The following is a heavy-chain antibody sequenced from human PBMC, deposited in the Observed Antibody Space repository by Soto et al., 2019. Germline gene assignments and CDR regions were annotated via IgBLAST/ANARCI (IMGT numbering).Heavy chain of an antibody. CDR1: GESFSGDY. D-gene: IGHD3-10*01. Sequence: ETLSLSSAVYGESFSGDYWSWFRQPPGKGLEWIGEINHSGSTNYNPSLKSRVTISVDTSKNQFSLKLSSVTAADTAVYYCARMVRGVILYAFDIWGQGTMVT. J-gene: IGHJ3*02. CDR3: ARMVRGVILYAFDI. CDR2: INHSGST. V-gene: IGHV4-34*01.